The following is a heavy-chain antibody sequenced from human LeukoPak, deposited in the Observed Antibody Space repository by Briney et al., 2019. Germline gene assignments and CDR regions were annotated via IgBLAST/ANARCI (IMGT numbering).Heavy chain of an antibody. CDR1: GFTFSSYG. CDR2: IRYDGSSK. J-gene: IGHJ6*03. D-gene: IGHD2-21*02. Sequence: GGSLRLSCATSGFTFSSYGMHWVRQAPGKGLEWVAVIRYDGSSKYYADSVKGRFTISRDNSKNTLYLQMSSLRAEDTAMYYCVREMVTGHYYYMDVWGKGTTVTVSS. V-gene: IGHV3-33*01. CDR3: VREMVTGHYYYMDV.